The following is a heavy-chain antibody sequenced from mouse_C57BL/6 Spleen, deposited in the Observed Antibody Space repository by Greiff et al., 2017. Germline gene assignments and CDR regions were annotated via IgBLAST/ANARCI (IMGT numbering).Heavy chain of an antibody. J-gene: IGHJ4*01. V-gene: IGHV1-55*01. CDR3: ARDDYDFEDAMDY. CDR1: GYTFTSYW. Sequence: VQLQQPGAELVKPGASVKMSCKASGYTFTSYWITWVKQRPGQGLEWIGDIYPGSGSTNYNEKFKSKATLTVDTSSSTAYMRLSSLTSEDSAVYYCARDDYDFEDAMDYWGQGTSVTVSS. CDR2: IYPGSGST. D-gene: IGHD2-4*01.